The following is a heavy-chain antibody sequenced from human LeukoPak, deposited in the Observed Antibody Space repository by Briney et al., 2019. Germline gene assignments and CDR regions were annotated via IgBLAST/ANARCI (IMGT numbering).Heavy chain of an antibody. Sequence: GASLKVSCKAAGYTFTGYYMHWVRQAPGQGLEWMGWINPNSGGTNYAQKFRGRVTMTRDTSISTAYMELSRLRSDDTAVYYCAPSHYDSSGYYYDYWGQGTLVTVSS. CDR2: INPNSGGT. CDR3: APSHYDSSGYYYDY. V-gene: IGHV1-2*02. J-gene: IGHJ4*02. CDR1: GYTFTGYY. D-gene: IGHD3-22*01.